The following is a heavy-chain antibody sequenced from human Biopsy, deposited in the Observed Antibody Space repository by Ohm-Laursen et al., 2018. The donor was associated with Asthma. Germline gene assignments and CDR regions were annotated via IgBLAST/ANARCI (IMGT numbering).Heavy chain of an antibody. CDR2: GGSYYDGGLK. Sequence: SLRLSCAATGFTFRSYAMHWVRQAPVKGLEWVAVGGSYYDGGLKYYADSVNGRFTVSRDDSKNTLYLQINSLRPDDTAVYYCARDVMEWYLPAFDFWGQGTLVTVSS. V-gene: IGHV3-30-3*01. D-gene: IGHD3-3*01. CDR1: GFTFRSYA. CDR3: ARDVMEWYLPAFDF. J-gene: IGHJ4*02.